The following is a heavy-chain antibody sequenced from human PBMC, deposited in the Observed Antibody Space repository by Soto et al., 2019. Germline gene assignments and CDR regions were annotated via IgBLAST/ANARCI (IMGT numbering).Heavy chain of an antibody. CDR2: ILEDGSDK. V-gene: IGHV3-30*18. CDR3: AKTLRFLELALDYYYGMDV. Sequence: GGSRRRSCVASGFTFNSYVIHWVRQAPGKGLGWVALILEDGSDKDYADSVKGRFTISRDNSKNTLYLQMNSLRPEDTAVYYCAKTLRFLELALDYYYGMDVWGQGTTVTVSS. D-gene: IGHD3-3*01. J-gene: IGHJ6*02. CDR1: GFTFNSYV.